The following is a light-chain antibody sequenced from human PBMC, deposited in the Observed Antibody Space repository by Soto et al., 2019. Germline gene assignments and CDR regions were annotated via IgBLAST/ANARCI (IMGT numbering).Light chain of an antibody. CDR1: QRVDGNY. J-gene: IGKJ1*01. CDR2: GAS. CDR3: QQYDTLPRT. Sequence: PGERATLSCRASQRVDGNYLAWYLQIPGQAPRLLIHGASNRATGIPDRFSGSGSGTDFTLTITRLEPEDSAMYYCQQYDTLPRTFGQGTTVDIK. V-gene: IGKV3-20*01.